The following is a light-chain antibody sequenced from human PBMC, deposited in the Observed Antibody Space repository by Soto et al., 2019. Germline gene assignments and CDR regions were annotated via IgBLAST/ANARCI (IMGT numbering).Light chain of an antibody. V-gene: IGKV1-5*03. CDR3: QQYYDFRT. J-gene: IGKJ1*01. CDR2: EAS. CDR1: QSVSTR. Sequence: IPMTQSPSTVSGSVGDRVTINCRASQSVSTRLAWYQQKPSKAPKLLIYEASKLQSGVPSRFSGGGSVREFTLTITSLQPEDSATYYCQQYYDFRTFGQGTKVDIK.